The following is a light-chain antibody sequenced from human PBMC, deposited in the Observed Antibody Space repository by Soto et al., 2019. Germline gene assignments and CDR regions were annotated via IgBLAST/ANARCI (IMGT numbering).Light chain of an antibody. CDR2: GES. Sequence: EIVLTQSPGTLSLSPGETGTLSCRASRSVSSSYLAWYQQKPGQAPRLLIYGESSRATGIPDRFSGSGSGTDFTLTISRLEPEDFAVYYCQQYGSSTWTFGQGTKVDI. CDR3: QQYGSSTWT. V-gene: IGKV3-20*01. J-gene: IGKJ1*01. CDR1: RSVSSSY.